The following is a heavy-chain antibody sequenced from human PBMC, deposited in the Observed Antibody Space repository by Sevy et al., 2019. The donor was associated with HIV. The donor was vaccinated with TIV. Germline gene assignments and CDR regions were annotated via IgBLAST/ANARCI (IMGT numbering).Heavy chain of an antibody. CDR3: AGFGYYDSSGYWTADY. D-gene: IGHD3-22*01. CDR1: GGTFSSYA. Sequence: ASVKVSCKASGGTFSSYAISWMRQAPGQGLEWMGGIIPIFGTANYAQKFQGRVTITADKSTSTAYMELSSLRSEDMAVYYCAGFGYYDSSGYWTADYWGQGTLVTVSS. V-gene: IGHV1-69*06. CDR2: IIPIFGTA. J-gene: IGHJ4*02.